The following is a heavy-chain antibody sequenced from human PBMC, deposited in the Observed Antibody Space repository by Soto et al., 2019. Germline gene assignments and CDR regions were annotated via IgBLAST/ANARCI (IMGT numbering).Heavy chain of an antibody. V-gene: IGHV3-48*02. J-gene: IGHJ4*02. CDR2: INSGSSTI. D-gene: IGHD5-12*01. CDR3: LRDRGYTGYDLEY. CDR1: GFTFRSYA. Sequence: EVQLVESGGGLVQPGGSLSLSSAASGFTFRSYAMNWVRQAPGKGLEWVSYINSGSSTIYYADSAKGRFSISRDNAKNSLYLQMNVLRDEDTAVYFCLRDRGYTGYDLEYWGQGAVVNVSS.